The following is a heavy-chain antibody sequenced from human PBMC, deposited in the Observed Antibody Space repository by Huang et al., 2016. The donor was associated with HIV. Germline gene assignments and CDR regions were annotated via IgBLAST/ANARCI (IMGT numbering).Heavy chain of an antibody. CDR1: GGTFSKYA. CDR3: ARGQLGSYGDYDVLY. V-gene: IGHV1-69*13. J-gene: IGHJ4*02. CDR2: IIPMVGTP. D-gene: IGHD4-17*01. Sequence: QVQLVQSGAEVKTPGSSVKVSCKASGGTFSKYAISWVRQAPGQGLEWMGGIIPMVGTPNYARKVQGRGTITADDSTSTTYVEGSSLRSEDTALYYCARGQLGSYGDYDVLYWGQGTLVTVSS.